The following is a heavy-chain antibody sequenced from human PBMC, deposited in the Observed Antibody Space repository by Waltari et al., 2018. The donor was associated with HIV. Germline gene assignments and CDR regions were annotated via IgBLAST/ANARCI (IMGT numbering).Heavy chain of an antibody. D-gene: IGHD6-19*01. J-gene: IGHJ5*02. V-gene: IGHV2-5*01. Sequence: QITLKESGPTLVKPTQTLTLPCTFSGFSLSTSGVGVGWIRQPPGKAPEWLALIYWNDDKRYSPSLKSRLTITKDTSKNQVVLTMTNMDPVDTATYYCAHRRLARAVAGTLYNWFDPWGQGILVTVSS. CDR3: AHRRLARAVAGTLYNWFDP. CDR2: IYWNDDK. CDR1: GFSLSTSGVG.